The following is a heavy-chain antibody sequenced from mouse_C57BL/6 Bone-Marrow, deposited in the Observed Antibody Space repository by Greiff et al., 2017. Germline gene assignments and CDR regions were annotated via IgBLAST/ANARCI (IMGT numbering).Heavy chain of an antibody. CDR2: IDPENGAT. V-gene: IGHV14-4*01. J-gene: IGHJ2*01. Sequence: EVQLQQSGAELVRPGASVKLSCTASGFNIKDDYMHWVKQRPEQGLEWIGWIDPENGATEYASKFQGKATITADTSSNTAYLQRSSLTSEDTAVYYCTPITTVYVDYWGQGTTLTVSS. D-gene: IGHD1-1*01. CDR3: TPITTVYVDY. CDR1: GFNIKDDY.